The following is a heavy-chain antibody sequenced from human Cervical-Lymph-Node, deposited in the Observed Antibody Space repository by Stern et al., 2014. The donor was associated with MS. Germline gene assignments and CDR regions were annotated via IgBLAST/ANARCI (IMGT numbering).Heavy chain of an antibody. D-gene: IGHD1-14*01. J-gene: IGHJ4*02. CDR1: GFKFSIYW. V-gene: IGHV5-51*01. Sequence: VQLVQSGGEVIRPGESLKISCKGCGFKFSIYWMAWVRQMDGKGLEWMVIIYPGHSETRYSPSFQVQVTMSADKSTSTAYLHWSSLNASDTAMYFCARQTTALASDVWGQGTLVTVSS. CDR2: IYPGHSET. CDR3: ARQTTALASDV.